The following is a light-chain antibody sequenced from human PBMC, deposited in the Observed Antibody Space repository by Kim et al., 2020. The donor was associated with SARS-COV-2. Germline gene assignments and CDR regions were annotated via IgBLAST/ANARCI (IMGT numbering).Light chain of an antibody. CDR1: SSDVGGYNS. Sequence: GKSVTISCTGTSSDVGGYNSVSWYQQHPGKAPKLMIYEVSKRPSGVPDRFSGSKSGNTASLTVSGLQAEDEADYYCSSYAGSNIGVFGGGTQLTVL. V-gene: IGLV2-8*01. J-gene: IGLJ3*02. CDR2: EVS. CDR3: SSYAGSNIGV.